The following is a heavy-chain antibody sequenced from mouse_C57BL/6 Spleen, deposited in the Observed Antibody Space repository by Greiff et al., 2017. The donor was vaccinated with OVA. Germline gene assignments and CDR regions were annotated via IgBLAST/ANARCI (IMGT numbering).Heavy chain of an antibody. CDR2: ISSGGSYT. D-gene: IGHD3-2*01. CDR3: ARRWDSSDYGYFDV. V-gene: IGHV5-6*02. CDR1: GFTFSSYG. Sequence: EVKLVESGGDLVKPGGSLKLSCAASGFTFSSYGMSWVRQTPDKRLEWVATISSGGSYTYYPASVKGRFTISRDNAKNTLYLQMSSLKSEDTAMXYSARRWDSSDYGYFDVWGTGTTVTVSS. J-gene: IGHJ1*03.